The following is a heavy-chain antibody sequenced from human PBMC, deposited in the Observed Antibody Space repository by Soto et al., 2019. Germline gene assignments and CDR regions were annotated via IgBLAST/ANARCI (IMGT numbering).Heavy chain of an antibody. CDR3: ARGAWGLGNYYYYGMDV. D-gene: IGHD3-16*01. V-gene: IGHV4-34*01. J-gene: IGHJ6*02. CDR2: INHSGST. Sequence: SETLSLTCAVYGGSFSGYYWSWIRQPPGKGLEWIGEINHSGSTNYNPSLKSRVTISVDTSKNQFSLKLSSVTAADTAVYYCARGAWGLGNYYYYGMDVWGQGTTVTVSS. CDR1: GGSFSGYY.